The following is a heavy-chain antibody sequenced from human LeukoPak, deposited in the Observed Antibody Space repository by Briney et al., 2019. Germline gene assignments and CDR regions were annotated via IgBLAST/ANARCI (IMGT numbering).Heavy chain of an antibody. V-gene: IGHV4-38-2*01. J-gene: IGHJ3*02. D-gene: IGHD3-3*01. CDR1: GYSISSGYY. CDR3: ARRIFGVVIILSSMGAFDI. Sequence: SETLSLTCAVSGYSISSGYYWGWSRQPPGKGREWIGRIYHSGSTYYNPSLKSRVTISVDTSKNQFSLKLSSVTAADTAVYYCARRIFGVVIILSSMGAFDIWGQGTMVTVSS. CDR2: IYHSGST.